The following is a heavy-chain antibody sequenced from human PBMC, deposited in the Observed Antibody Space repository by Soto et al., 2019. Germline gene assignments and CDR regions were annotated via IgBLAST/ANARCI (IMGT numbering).Heavy chain of an antibody. CDR2: LFDSGST. V-gene: IGHV4-30-4*01. CDR3: AREIMPLTNDWYFDL. D-gene: IGHD2-8*01. Sequence: QVQLQESGPGLVKHSETLSLTCTVSGGSISGGIHSWSWIRQPPGKGLEWIGHLFDSGSTYYNPSLKSRLTISVDTSKNQFSLRLNSVTAADTAMYYCAREIMPLTNDWYFDLWGRGTLVTVSS. J-gene: IGHJ2*01. CDR1: GGSISGGIHS.